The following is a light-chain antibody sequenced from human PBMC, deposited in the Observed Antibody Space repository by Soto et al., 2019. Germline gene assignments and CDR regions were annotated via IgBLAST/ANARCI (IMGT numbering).Light chain of an antibody. CDR1: SSNLGNNY. V-gene: IGLV1-51*01. Sequence: QSVLTQPPSVSAAPGQKVTISCSGSSSNLGNNYVSWYQRLPGTAPKLLIYDDSERPPGIPDRFSGSKSGSSATLGISGLQPRDEADYYCGTWDSSLTAVVFGGGTKLTVL. J-gene: IGLJ2*01. CDR2: DDS. CDR3: GTWDSSLTAVV.